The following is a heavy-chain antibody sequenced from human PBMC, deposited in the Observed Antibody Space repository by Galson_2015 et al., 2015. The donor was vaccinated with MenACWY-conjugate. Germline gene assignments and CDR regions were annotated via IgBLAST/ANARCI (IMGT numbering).Heavy chain of an antibody. J-gene: IGHJ4*02. CDR3: ARDVGGNLDS. CDR2: IKQDGSET. V-gene: IGHV3-7*03. Sequence: SLRLSCAASGFTLSSYWMAWVRQAPGKGLQWVANIKQDGSETNYVDSVKGRFTISRDNAKNSLYLQMSSLRTEDTAVYHCARDVGGNLDSWGQGTLLSVSS. D-gene: IGHD1-26*01. CDR1: GFTLSSYW.